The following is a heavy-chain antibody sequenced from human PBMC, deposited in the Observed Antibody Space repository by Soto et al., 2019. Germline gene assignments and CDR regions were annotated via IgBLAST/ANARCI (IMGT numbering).Heavy chain of an antibody. Sequence: QVQLQESRTGLVKPSGTLSLTCTVSGGSMSSSNWWNWVRQPPGKGLEWIGEAHHSGRTNYNPSLKSRVTISVDKSKNHCSLKLSSVTAAHTAVYYCARSEATVLDNWGQGTLDTVSS. CDR1: GGSMSSSNW. D-gene: IGHD4-17*01. V-gene: IGHV4-4*02. CDR2: AHHSGRT. CDR3: ARSEATVLDN. J-gene: IGHJ4*02.